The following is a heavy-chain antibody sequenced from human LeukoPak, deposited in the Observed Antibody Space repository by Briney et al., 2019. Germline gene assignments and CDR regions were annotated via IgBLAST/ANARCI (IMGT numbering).Heavy chain of an antibody. CDR1: GGSISSYY. V-gene: IGHV4-59*08. J-gene: IGHJ4*02. D-gene: IGHD5-24*01. CDR3: ARHAAELATIYFDY. CDR2: IYYSGST. Sequence: SETLSLTCTVSGGSISSYYWSWIRQPPGKGLEWIGYIYYSGSTNYNPSLKSRVTISVDTSKNQFSLNLSSVTAADTAVYYCARHAAELATIYFDYWGQGTLVTVSS.